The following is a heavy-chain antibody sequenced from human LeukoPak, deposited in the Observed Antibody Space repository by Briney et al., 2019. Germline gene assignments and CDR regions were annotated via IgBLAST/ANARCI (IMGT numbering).Heavy chain of an antibody. CDR1: GFTFSSYW. J-gene: IGHJ4*02. Sequence: GGSLRLSCAASGFTFSSYWMHWVRQAPGKGLVWVSRINSDGSSTRYADSVKGRLTISRDNAKNTLYMQMNSLRDEDTAVYYCAKGPLAVGVDYWGQGTLVTVSS. CDR2: INSDGSST. D-gene: IGHD6-19*01. CDR3: AKGPLAVGVDY. V-gene: IGHV3-74*01.